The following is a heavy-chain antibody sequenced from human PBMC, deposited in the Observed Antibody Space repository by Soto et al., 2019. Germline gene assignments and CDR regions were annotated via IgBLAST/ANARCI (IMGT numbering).Heavy chain of an antibody. CDR2: LYWDDDK. CDR1: GFSLNTNAVG. CDR3: AHRRVRDSSGENFDS. V-gene: IGHV2-5*02. D-gene: IGHD6-19*01. J-gene: IGHJ4*02. Sequence: QITLKESGPTLVKPTQTLTLTCTFSGFSLNTNAVGVGWIRQPPGKAREWLALLYWDDDKRYSPSLKSRLTITTDTSKSQVVLTMTNMDPVDTATYYCAHRRVRDSSGENFDSWGQGTLVTVSS.